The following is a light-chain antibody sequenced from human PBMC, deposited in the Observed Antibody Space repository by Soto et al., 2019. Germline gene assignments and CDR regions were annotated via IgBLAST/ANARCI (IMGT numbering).Light chain of an antibody. Sequence: QSVLTQPPSVSGAPGQRVTISCTGSSSNIGSGYDVHWYQQLPGTAPKLLIYGNNNRPSGVPDRCSCSMSGTSASQAITGLEAECVSVYVCQPYDSSLSECVFFGGIKFTVL. V-gene: IGLV1-40*01. CDR1: SSNIGSGYD. CDR2: GNN. CDR3: QPYDSSLSECV. J-gene: IGLJ3*02.